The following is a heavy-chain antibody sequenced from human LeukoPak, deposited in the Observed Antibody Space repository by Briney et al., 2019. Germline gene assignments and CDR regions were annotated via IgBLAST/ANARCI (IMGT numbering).Heavy chain of an antibody. CDR2: IYTSGST. CDR3: ARVSGDYGGNANDY. V-gene: IGHV4-61*02. CDR1: GDSISSSYY. D-gene: IGHD4-23*01. Sequence: SGTLSLTCAVSGDSISSSYYWSWIRQPAGKGLEWIGRIYTSGSTNYNPSLKSRVTISVDTSKNQFSLKLSSVTAADTAVYYCARVSGDYGGNANDYWGQGTLVTVSS. J-gene: IGHJ4*02.